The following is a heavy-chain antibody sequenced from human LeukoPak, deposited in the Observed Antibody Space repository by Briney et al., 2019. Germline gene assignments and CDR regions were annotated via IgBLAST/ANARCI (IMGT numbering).Heavy chain of an antibody. CDR3: AYSSSYFDY. Sequence: SETLSLTCTVSGGSISSSSYYWGWLRQPPGKGLEWIGSIYYSGSTYYNPSLKSRVTISVDTSKNQFSLKLSSVTAADTAVYYCAYSSSYFDYWGQGTLVTVSS. CDR1: GGSISSSSYY. J-gene: IGHJ4*02. V-gene: IGHV4-39*07. D-gene: IGHD6-6*01. CDR2: IYYSGST.